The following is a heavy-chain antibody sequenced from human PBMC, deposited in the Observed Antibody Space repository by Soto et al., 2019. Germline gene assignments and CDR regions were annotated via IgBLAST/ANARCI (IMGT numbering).Heavy chain of an antibody. D-gene: IGHD3-22*01. Sequence: GGSLRLSCAASGFTFSSYSMNWVRQAPGKGLEWVSSISSSSSYIYYADSVKGRFTISRDNAKNSLYLQMNSLRAEDTAVYYCARDNYYDSSGYYYYYYGMDVWGQGTTVTVSS. J-gene: IGHJ6*02. CDR2: ISSSSSYI. V-gene: IGHV3-21*01. CDR1: GFTFSSYS. CDR3: ARDNYYDSSGYYYYYYGMDV.